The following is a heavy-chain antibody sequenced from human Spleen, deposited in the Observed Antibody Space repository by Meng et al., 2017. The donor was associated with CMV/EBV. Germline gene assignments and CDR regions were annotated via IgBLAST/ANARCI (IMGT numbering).Heavy chain of an antibody. CDR1: GGSFSGYY. Sequence: GSLRLSCAVYGGSFSGYYWSWIRQPPGKGLEWIGEINHSGSTNYNPSLKSRVTISVDTSKNQFSLKLSSVTAADTAMYYCARKSPYWYFDLWGRGTLVTVSS. J-gene: IGHJ2*01. V-gene: IGHV4-34*01. CDR2: INHSGST. CDR3: ARKSPYWYFDL.